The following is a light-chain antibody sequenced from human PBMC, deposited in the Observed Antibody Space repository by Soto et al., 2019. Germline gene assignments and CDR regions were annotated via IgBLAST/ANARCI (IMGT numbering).Light chain of an antibody. CDR1: QSVSRY. CDR3: QQYGSSPMYT. Sequence: EIVLTQSPATLSVSPGERATLSCRASQSVSRYIAWYQHKPGQAPRLLVYDASDRAAGVPARFSGSGSGTDFTLTISRLEPEDFAVYYCQQYGSSPMYTFGQGTKLEIK. CDR2: DAS. J-gene: IGKJ2*01. V-gene: IGKV3-11*01.